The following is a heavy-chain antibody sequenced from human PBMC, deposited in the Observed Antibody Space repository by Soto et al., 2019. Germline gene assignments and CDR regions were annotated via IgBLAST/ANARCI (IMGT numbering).Heavy chain of an antibody. Sequence: GASVKVSCKASGYSFTSYCISWVRQAPGQGLEWMGWISTYNGNTNYAQKLQGRVTMTTDTSTSTAYMELRSLRSDDTAVYYCARSSGNSWMFYWFDSWGQGTLVTVS. CDR3: ARSSGNSWMFYWFDS. J-gene: IGHJ5*01. D-gene: IGHD5-12*01. CDR1: GYSFTSYC. CDR2: ISTYNGNT. V-gene: IGHV1-18*01.